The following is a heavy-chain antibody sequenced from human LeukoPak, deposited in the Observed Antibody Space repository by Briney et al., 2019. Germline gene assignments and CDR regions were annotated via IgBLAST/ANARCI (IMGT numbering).Heavy chain of an antibody. V-gene: IGHV1-18*01. D-gene: IGHD2-2*01. CDR1: GYTFTSYG. J-gene: IGHJ6*03. CDR2: ISAYNGNT. Sequence: ASVKVSCKASGYTFTSYGISWVRQAPGQGLEWMGWISAYNGNTNYAQKLQGRVTMTTDISTSTAYMELRSLRSDDTAVYYCARDRRLGYCSSTSCYASMDVWGKGTTVTVSS. CDR3: ARDRRLGYCSSTSCYASMDV.